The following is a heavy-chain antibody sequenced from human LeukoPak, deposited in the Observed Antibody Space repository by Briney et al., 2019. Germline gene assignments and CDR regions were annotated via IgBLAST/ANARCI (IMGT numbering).Heavy chain of an antibody. CDR3: ARENSNLHSSSFS. CDR2: IIPIFGTA. V-gene: IGHV1-69*05. Sequence: SVKVSCKASGGTFSSYAISWVRQAPGQGLEWMGRIIPIFGTADYAQKFQGRVTITTDESTSTAYMELSSLRSEDTAVYYCARENSNLHSSSFSWGQGTMVTVSS. J-gene: IGHJ3*01. D-gene: IGHD6-6*01. CDR1: GGTFSSYA.